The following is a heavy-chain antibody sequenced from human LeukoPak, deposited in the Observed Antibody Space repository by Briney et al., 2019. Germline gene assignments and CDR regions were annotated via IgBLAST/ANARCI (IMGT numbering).Heavy chain of an antibody. CDR2: MNPNSGDT. CDR1: GYTFTSYD. D-gene: IGHD3-16*01. J-gene: IGHJ5*02. Sequence: ASVKVSCKASGYTFTSYDINWVRQATGQGLEWMGWMNPNSGDTGYAQKFRGRVTMTRNTSISTAYMELSSLRSEDTAVYYCARGSLGIPSTWGQGTLVTVPS. CDR3: ARGSLGIPST. V-gene: IGHV1-8*01.